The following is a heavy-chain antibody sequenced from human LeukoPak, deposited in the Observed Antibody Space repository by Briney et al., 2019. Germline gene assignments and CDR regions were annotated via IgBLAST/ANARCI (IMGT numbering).Heavy chain of an antibody. Sequence: GGSLRLSCAASGFIFTEYGMYWVRQAPGKGLEWVAFARKDATEKKYADSVEGRFTISRDDSENTVYLKMNNLRVDDTAVYYCAKRSGPDSGPFDSWGQGTPVIVSS. J-gene: IGHJ4*02. CDR1: GFIFTEYG. CDR2: ARKDATEK. V-gene: IGHV3-30*02. D-gene: IGHD7-27*01. CDR3: AKRSGPDSGPFDS.